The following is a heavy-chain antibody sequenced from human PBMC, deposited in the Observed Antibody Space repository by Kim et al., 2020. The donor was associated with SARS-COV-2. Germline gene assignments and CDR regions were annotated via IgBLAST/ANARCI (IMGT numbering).Heavy chain of an antibody. D-gene: IGHD3-22*01. J-gene: IGHJ2*01. Sequence: SVKVSCTASGDAFDSQAFSWVRQAPGQGLEWMGEVIPLSDTANYAQKFHGRIKIIADKSATTVSMDLTSLGFDDSAVYYCARRPSDRGYFYWYFDVWGRGPLVTVSS. CDR2: VIPLSDTA. CDR3: ARRPSDRGYFYWYFDV. CDR1: GDAFDSQA. V-gene: IGHV1-69*06.